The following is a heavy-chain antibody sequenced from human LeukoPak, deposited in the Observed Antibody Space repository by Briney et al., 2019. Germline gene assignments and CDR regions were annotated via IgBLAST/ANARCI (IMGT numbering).Heavy chain of an antibody. V-gene: IGHV3-23*01. Sequence: GGSLRLSCAAFGFTFRNFAMSWVRQAPAKGLGWVSGLSSGGTKTFYAASVKGRFTISRDDSNSTLFLHMDSLRVEDPARYYCAKDIEHFDPWGPGTLVVVSS. CDR3: AKDIEHFDP. D-gene: IGHD3-3*02. CDR2: LSSGGTKT. CDR1: GFTFRNFA. J-gene: IGHJ5*02.